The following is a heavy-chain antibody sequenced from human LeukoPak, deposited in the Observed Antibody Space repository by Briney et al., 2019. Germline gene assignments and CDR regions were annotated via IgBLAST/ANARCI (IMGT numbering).Heavy chain of an antibody. V-gene: IGHV1-69*05. D-gene: IGHD6-6*01. CDR3: ARGVWQTLHSAYYYYYMDV. J-gene: IGHJ6*03. CDR2: IIPIFGTA. CDR1: GGTFSSYA. Sequence: ASVKVSCKASGGTFSSYAISWLRQAPGQGLEWMGGIIPIFGTANYAQKFQGRVTITTDESTSTAYMELSSLRSEDTAVYYCARGVWQTLHSAYYYYYMDVWGKGTTVTVSS.